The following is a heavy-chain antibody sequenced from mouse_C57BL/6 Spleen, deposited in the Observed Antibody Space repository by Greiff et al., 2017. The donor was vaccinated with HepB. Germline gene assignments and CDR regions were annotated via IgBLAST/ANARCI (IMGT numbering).Heavy chain of an antibody. CDR1: GYTFTDYY. Sequence: VQRVESGPELVKPGASVKISCKASGYTFTDYYINWVKQRPGQGLEWIGWIFPGSGSTYYNEKFKGKATLTVDKSSSTAYMLLSSLTSEDSAVYFCARSGLGSYFDYWGQGTTLTVSS. CDR2: IFPGSGST. V-gene: IGHV1-75*01. D-gene: IGHD3-3*01. J-gene: IGHJ2*01. CDR3: ARSGLGSYFDY.